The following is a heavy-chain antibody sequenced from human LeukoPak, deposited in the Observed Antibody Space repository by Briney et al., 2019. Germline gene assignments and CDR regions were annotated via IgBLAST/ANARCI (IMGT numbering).Heavy chain of an antibody. Sequence: GGSLRLSCAASGFIFSSYSMSWVRQAPGKGLEWVSVITGSGGNTYYADSVKGRFTISRDNSKNTLYLQMNSLRAEDTAVYYCAANFDYWGQGTLVTVSS. CDR1: GFIFSSYS. V-gene: IGHV3-23*01. CDR3: AANFDY. J-gene: IGHJ4*02. CDR2: ITGSGGNT.